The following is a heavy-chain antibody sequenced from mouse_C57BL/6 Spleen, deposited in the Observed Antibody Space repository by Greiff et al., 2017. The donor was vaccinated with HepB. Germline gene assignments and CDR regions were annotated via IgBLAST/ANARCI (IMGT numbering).Heavy chain of an antibody. Sequence: VQLQQSGPELVKPGASVKISCKASGYAFSSSWMNWVKQRPGKGLEWIGRIYPGDGDTNYNGKFKGKATLTADKSSSTAYLQLSSLTSEDSAVYVCARGRPDYLFAYWGQGTLVTVSA. CDR1: GYAFSSSW. V-gene: IGHV1-82*01. CDR3: ARGRPDYLFAY. CDR2: IYPGDGDT. J-gene: IGHJ3*01. D-gene: IGHD1-1*02.